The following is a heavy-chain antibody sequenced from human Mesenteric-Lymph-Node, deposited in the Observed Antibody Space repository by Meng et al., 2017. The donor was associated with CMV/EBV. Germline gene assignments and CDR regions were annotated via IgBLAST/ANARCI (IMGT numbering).Heavy chain of an antibody. CDR1: GGSISSSSYY. Sequence: SETLSLTCTVSGGSISSSSYYWGWIRQPPGKGLEWIGNVYYSGTTYYNSSLKSRVTISVDTSKNQFSLKLSSVTAADTAVYYCARLVGYCSSDSCFELDYWGQGILVTVSS. V-gene: IGHV4-39*01. J-gene: IGHJ4*02. CDR2: VYYSGTT. CDR3: ARLVGYCSSDSCFELDY. D-gene: IGHD2-2*01.